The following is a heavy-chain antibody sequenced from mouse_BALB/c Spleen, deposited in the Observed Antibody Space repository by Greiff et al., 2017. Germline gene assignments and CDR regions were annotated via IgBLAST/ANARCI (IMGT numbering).Heavy chain of an antibody. Sequence: VKVVESGPSLVQPSQSLSITCTVSGFSLTSYGVHWVRQSPGKGLEWLGVIWRGGSTDYNAAFMSRLSITKDNSKSQVFFKMNSLQADDTAIYYCAIQLGLLDYYAMDYWGQGTSVTVSS. CDR1: GFSLTSYG. V-gene: IGHV2-5-1*01. CDR2: IWRGGST. J-gene: IGHJ4*01. D-gene: IGHD3-1*01. CDR3: AIQLGLLDYYAMDY.